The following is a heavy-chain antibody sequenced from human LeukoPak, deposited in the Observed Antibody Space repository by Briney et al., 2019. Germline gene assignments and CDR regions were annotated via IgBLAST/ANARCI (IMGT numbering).Heavy chain of an antibody. J-gene: IGHJ4*02. CDR3: ARERGYSSGLDY. V-gene: IGHV3-33*01. D-gene: IGHD5-18*01. Sequence: GGSLRLSCAASGFTFNRYGMHWVRQAPGKGLEWVAMIWHDGTKEFYADSVKGRFTISRDNSNNTIYLQMNSLRADDTAVYFCARERGYSSGLDYWGQGTLVTVSS. CDR2: IWHDGTKE. CDR1: GFTFNRYG.